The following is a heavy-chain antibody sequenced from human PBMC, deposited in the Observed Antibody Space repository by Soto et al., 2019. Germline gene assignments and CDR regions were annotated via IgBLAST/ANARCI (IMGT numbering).Heavy chain of an antibody. Sequence: GGSLRLSCAASGFTFSSYAMSWVRQAPGKGLEWVSAISGSGGSTYYADSVKGRFTISRDNSKNTLYLQMNSLRAEDTAVYYCAKAPPTEHYYESSGYYYTYFDYWGQGTLVTVSS. D-gene: IGHD3-22*01. CDR1: GFTFSSYA. CDR2: ISGSGGST. V-gene: IGHV3-23*01. CDR3: AKAPPTEHYYESSGYYYTYFDY. J-gene: IGHJ4*02.